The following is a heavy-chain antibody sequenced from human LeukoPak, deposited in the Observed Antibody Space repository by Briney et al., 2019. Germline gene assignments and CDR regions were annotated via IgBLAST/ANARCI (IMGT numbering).Heavy chain of an antibody. J-gene: IGHJ6*02. CDR2: ISGSGGST. V-gene: IGHV3-23*01. CDR3: ATKASAQYYYYYYGMDV. CDR1: GFTVSSNY. Sequence: PGGSLRLSCAASGFTVSSNYMSWVRQAPGKGLEWVSAISGSGGSTYYADSVKGRFTISRDNSKNTLYLQMNSLRAEDTAVYYCATKASAQYYYYYYGMDVWGQGTTVTVSS.